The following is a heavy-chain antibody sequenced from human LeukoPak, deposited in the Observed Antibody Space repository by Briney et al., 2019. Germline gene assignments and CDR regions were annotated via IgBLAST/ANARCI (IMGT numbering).Heavy chain of an antibody. CDR1: GYTFTGYY. CDR2: INPNSGGT. J-gene: IGHJ4*02. D-gene: IGHD6-13*01. Sequence: ASVKVSCKASGYTFTGYYMHWVRQAPGQGLEWMGWINPNSGGTNYAQKFQGRVTMTRDTSISTAYMELSRLRSDDTAVYYCASQPRIAAAGTVFDYWGQGTLVTVSS. V-gene: IGHV1-2*02. CDR3: ASQPRIAAAGTVFDY.